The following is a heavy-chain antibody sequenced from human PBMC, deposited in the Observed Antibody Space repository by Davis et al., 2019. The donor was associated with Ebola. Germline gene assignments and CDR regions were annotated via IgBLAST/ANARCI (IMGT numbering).Heavy chain of an antibody. CDR2: VNLDGSEI. CDR1: GFTFSTYW. D-gene: IGHD3-16*01. Sequence: GGSLRLSCAASGFTFSTYWMTWVRQAPGKGLEWVANVNLDGSEIYSVDSVKGRFTISRDNTKNSLFLQMDSLRADDTAVYYCARLGDDYWGQGTLVTVSS. CDR3: ARLGDDY. J-gene: IGHJ4*02. V-gene: IGHV3-7*01.